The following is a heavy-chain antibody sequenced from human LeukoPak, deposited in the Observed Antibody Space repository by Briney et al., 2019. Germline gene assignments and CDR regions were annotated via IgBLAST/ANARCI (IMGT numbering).Heavy chain of an antibody. CDR2: VTRDGSGT. CDR1: GFTFSGYW. Sequence: GVLRLSCAASGFTFSGYWMHWVRQAPGKGLVWVARVTRDGSGTNYADSVKGRFTISRDNGKNTLYLQMNSLRAEDTAVYYCARDGDGYNFDYWGQGTLVTVPS. J-gene: IGHJ4*02. V-gene: IGHV3-74*01. CDR3: ARDGDGYNFDY. D-gene: IGHD5-24*01.